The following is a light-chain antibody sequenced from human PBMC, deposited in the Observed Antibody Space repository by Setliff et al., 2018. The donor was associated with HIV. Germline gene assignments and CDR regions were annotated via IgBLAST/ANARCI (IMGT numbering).Light chain of an antibody. CDR1: NIGGTS. CDR3: QVWDTTSDHHV. J-gene: IGLJ1*01. Sequence: SYELAQPPSVSVAPGKTARITCGGNNIGGTSVHWYQQKPGQAPLLVVYDDNDRPSGIPERFSGSNSGNTATLTISRVEAGDEADYYCQVWDTTSDHHVFGTGTKVT. CDR2: DDN. V-gene: IGLV3-21*03.